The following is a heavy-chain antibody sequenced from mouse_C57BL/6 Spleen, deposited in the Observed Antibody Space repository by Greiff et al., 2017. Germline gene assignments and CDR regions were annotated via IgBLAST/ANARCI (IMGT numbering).Heavy chain of an antibody. V-gene: IGHV1-50*01. J-gene: IGHJ2*01. CDR3: ARGGYYSNLYFDY. CDR1: GYTFTSYW. Sequence: VKLQQPGAELVKPGASVKLSCKASGYTFTSYWMQWVKQRPGQGLEWIGEIDPSDSYTNYNQKFKGKATLTVDTSSSTAYMQLSSLTSEDSAVYYCARGGYYSNLYFDYWGQGTTLTVSS. CDR2: IDPSDSYT. D-gene: IGHD2-5*01.